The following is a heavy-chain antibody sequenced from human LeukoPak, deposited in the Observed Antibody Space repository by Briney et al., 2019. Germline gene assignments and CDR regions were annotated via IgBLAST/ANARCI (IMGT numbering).Heavy chain of an antibody. D-gene: IGHD3-16*01. CDR2: ISTRDGRR. CDR3: ARDYYDIIGSEYDTFAI. V-gene: IGHV1-18*01. Sequence: GASVKVSCKAYGYTFTSYGISWVRQAPGQGLEWMGWISTRDGRRHYAQNVQGRVTMTTDTSTSTVYMELTRLTSDDTAMYYCARDYYDIIGSEYDTFAIRGQGTMVTVSS. CDR1: GYTFTSYG. J-gene: IGHJ3*02.